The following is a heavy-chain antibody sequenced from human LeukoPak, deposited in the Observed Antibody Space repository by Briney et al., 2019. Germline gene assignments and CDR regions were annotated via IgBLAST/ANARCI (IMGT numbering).Heavy chain of an antibody. V-gene: IGHV4-39*01. CDR3: ARLLGQLGNYYYYYYMDV. Sequence: PSETLSLTCTVSGGSISSSSYYWGWIRQPPGKGPEWIGSIYYSGSTYYNPSLKSRVTISVDTSKNQFSLKLGSVTAADTAVYYCARLLGQLGNYYYYYYMDVWGKGTTVTVSS. CDR2: IYYSGST. CDR1: GGSISSSSYY. D-gene: IGHD3-16*01. J-gene: IGHJ6*03.